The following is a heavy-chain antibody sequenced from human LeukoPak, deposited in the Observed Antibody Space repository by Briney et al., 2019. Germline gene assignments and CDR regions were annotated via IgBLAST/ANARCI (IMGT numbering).Heavy chain of an antibody. CDR2: TYYRSKWYN. D-gene: IGHD3-22*01. CDR1: GDSVSSNSAA. CDR3: ARSPEAYDRCGCDY. Sequence: SQTLSLTCAVSGDSVSSNSAAWNWIMQSPSRGLEWLGRTYYRSKWYNDYAVSVKSRITINPGTSKNQFSLQLKSVTPEDTAVYYCARSPEAYDRCGCDYWGQGTLVTVSS. J-gene: IGHJ4*02. V-gene: IGHV6-1*01.